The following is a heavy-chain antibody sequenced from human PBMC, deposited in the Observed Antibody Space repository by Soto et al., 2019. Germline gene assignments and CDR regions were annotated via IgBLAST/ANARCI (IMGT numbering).Heavy chain of an antibody. Sequence: GSLRLSCSASGFTFSHFSMHWVRQAPGKGLKYVSGISADGVSTYYADSVKGRFTISRDNSKNTLYLQMSSLRPEDTAMYYCVNPRSTMITPPYWGQATLVTVSS. CDR3: VNPRSTMITPPY. V-gene: IGHV3-64D*06. CDR2: ISADGVST. CDR1: GFTFSHFS. D-gene: IGHD3-22*01. J-gene: IGHJ4*02.